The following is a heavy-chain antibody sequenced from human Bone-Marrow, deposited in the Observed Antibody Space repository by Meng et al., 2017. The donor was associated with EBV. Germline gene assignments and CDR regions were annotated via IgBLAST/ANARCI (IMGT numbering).Heavy chain of an antibody. Sequence: MQLVEYRGGCVKPGGSRRLSCAASGFTLSDYYMSWIRQAPGKGLEWVSHISNSGSIIYYAASVKGRFTISRDNAKNSLYLQMSSLRAEDTAVYYCASYHGSGSSIDYWGQGTLVTVSS. V-gene: IGHV3-11*01. CDR3: ASYHGSGSSIDY. CDR2: ISNSGSII. D-gene: IGHD3-10*01. J-gene: IGHJ4*02. CDR1: GFTLSDYY.